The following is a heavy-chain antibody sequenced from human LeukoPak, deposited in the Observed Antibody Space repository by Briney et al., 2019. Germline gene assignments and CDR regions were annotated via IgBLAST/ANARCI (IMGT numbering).Heavy chain of an antibody. V-gene: IGHV4-61*02. J-gene: IGHJ5*02. CDR2: IYTSGST. D-gene: IGHD1-26*01. CDR1: GGSISSGSYY. CDR3: ARERWELLPGWFDP. Sequence: SQTLSLTCTVSGGSISSGSYYWRWIRQPAGKGLEWIGRIYTSGSTNYNPSLKSRVTISVDTSKNQFPLKLSSVTAADTAVYYCARERWELLPGWFDPWGQGTLVTVSS.